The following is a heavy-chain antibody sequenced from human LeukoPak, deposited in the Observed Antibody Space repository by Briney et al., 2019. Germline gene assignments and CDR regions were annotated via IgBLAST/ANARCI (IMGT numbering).Heavy chain of an antibody. CDR2: TYYRPKWNN. CDR3: AILGPPADC. D-gene: IGHD3/OR15-3a*01. CDR1: GDSVSSKSAA. V-gene: IGHV6-1*01. Sequence: SQTPSLTCAISGDSVSSKSAAWNWIRQSPSRGLEWLGRTYYRPKWNNEYAVSLKGRITINPDISKNQFSLQLNSVTPEDTAVYYCAILGPPADCWGQGTLVTVSS. J-gene: IGHJ1*01.